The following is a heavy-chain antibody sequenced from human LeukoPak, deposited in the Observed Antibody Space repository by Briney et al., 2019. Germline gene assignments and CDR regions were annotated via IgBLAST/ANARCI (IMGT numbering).Heavy chain of an antibody. CDR3: ASHDYGDYGPFDY. CDR1: GGSISGYY. CDR2: IYYTGST. D-gene: IGHD4-17*01. V-gene: IGHV4-59*12. Sequence: SETLSLTCTVSGGSISGYYWSWIRQPPGKGLEWIGYIYYTGSTNYNPSLKSRVTISVDTSKNQFSLKLSSVTAADTAVYYCASHDYGDYGPFDYWGQGTLVTVSS. J-gene: IGHJ4*02.